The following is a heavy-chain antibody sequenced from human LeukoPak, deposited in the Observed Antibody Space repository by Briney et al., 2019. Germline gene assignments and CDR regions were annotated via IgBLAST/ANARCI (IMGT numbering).Heavy chain of an antibody. CDR1: GFTFSSYG. Sequence: GGSLRLSCAASGFTFSSYGMHWVRQAPGKGLEWVAVIWYDGSNKYYADSVKGRFTISRDNSKNTLYLQMNSLRAEDTAVYYCARGYDSSGYCLSYWGQGTLVTVSS. CDR2: IWYDGSNK. J-gene: IGHJ4*02. D-gene: IGHD3-22*01. V-gene: IGHV3-33*01. CDR3: ARGYDSSGYCLSY.